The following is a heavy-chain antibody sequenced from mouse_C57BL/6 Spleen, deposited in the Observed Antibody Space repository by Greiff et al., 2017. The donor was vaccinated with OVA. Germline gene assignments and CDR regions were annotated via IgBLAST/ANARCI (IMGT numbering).Heavy chain of an antibody. CDR3: ARSGGLRDWDVEV. CDR2: IYPRDGST. V-gene: IGHV1-78*01. J-gene: IGHJ1*03. Sequence: VQLQQSDAELVKPGASVKISCKVSGYTFTDHPIHWMKQRPEQGLEWIGYIYPRDGSTTYNEKVKGKATLTADKSSSTAYMQLNSLTSEDSAGYVCARSGGLRDWDVEVWGTGTTGTVSS. CDR1: GYTFTDHP. D-gene: IGHD2-4*01.